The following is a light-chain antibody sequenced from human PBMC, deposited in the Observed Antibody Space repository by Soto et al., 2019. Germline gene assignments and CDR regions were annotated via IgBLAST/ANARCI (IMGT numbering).Light chain of an antibody. CDR2: DAS. CDR1: QSISSW. Sequence: DIQMTQSPSTLSASVGDRVTITCRASQSISSWLAWYQQKPGKAPKLLIYDASSLESGVPSRFSGSGSGTEFTLTISSLQADDFASYYCQQYNSYSWTFGQGTKVEIK. CDR3: QQYNSYSWT. V-gene: IGKV1-5*01. J-gene: IGKJ1*01.